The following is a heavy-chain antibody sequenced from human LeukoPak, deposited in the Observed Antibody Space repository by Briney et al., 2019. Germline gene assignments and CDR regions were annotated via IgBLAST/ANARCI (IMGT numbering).Heavy chain of an antibody. CDR1: GYTFTSYD. V-gene: IGHV1-8*01. D-gene: IGHD2-15*01. J-gene: IGHJ2*01. Sequence: GASVKVSCKASGYTFTSYDINWVRQATGQGLEWMGWMNPNSGNTGYAQKFQDRVTMTRNTSISTAYMELSSLRSEDTAVYYCARGRYCSGGSCGAYWYFDLWGRGTLVTVSS. CDR3: ARGRYCSGGSCGAYWYFDL. CDR2: MNPNSGNT.